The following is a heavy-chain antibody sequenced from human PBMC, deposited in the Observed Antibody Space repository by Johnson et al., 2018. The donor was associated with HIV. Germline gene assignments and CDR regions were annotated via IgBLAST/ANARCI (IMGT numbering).Heavy chain of an antibody. CDR2: IRYDGSNK. CDR3: ARDASRGEGSELDAFDI. Sequence: QMQLVESGGGVVQPGGSLRLSCAASGFTFSSYGMHWVRQAPGKGLEWVAFIRYDGSNKYYADSVKGRFTISRDNAKNSLYLQMNSLRAEDTAVYYCARDASRGEGSELDAFDIWGQGTMVTVSS. D-gene: IGHD3-10*01. V-gene: IGHV3-30*02. J-gene: IGHJ3*02. CDR1: GFTFSSYG.